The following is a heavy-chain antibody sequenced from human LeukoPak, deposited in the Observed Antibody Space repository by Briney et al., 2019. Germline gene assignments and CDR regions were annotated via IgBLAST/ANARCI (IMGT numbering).Heavy chain of an antibody. V-gene: IGHV1-18*01. CDR1: GYTFTSYG. Sequence: ASVKVSCKASGYTFTSYGISWVRQAPGQGLEWMGWISAYNGNTNYAQKLQGRVTMTTDTSTSTAYMELRSLRSEDTAVYYCARQTAGYSSSWYLDYWGQGTLVTVSS. CDR3: ARQTAGYSSSWYLDY. J-gene: IGHJ4*02. CDR2: ISAYNGNT. D-gene: IGHD6-13*01.